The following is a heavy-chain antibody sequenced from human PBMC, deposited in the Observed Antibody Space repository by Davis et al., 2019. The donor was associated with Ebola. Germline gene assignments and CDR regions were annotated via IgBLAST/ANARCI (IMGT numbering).Heavy chain of an antibody. D-gene: IGHD5-12*01. J-gene: IGHJ4*02. CDR3: ARLRGYCGYALDY. V-gene: IGHV4-34*01. Sequence: SETLSLTCAVYGGSFSGYYRSWIRQPPGKGLEWIGEINHSGSTNYNPSLKSRVTISVDTSKNQFSLKLSSVTAADTAVYYCARLRGYCGYALDYWGQGTLVTVSS. CDR1: GGSFSGYY. CDR2: INHSGST.